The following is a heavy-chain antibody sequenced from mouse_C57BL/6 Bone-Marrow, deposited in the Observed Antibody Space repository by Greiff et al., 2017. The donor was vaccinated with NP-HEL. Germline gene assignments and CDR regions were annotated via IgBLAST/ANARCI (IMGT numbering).Heavy chain of an antibody. CDR3: ARRAYYYAMDY. CDR2: IHPNSGST. D-gene: IGHD3-3*01. Sequence: QVQLQQPGAELVKPGASVKLSCKASGYTFTSYWMHWVKQRPGQGLEWIGRIHPNSGSTNYNEKFKSKATLTVDKSSSTAYMHLSSLTSEDSAVYYCARRAYYYAMDYWGQGTSVTVSS. J-gene: IGHJ4*01. CDR1: GYTFTSYW. V-gene: IGHV1-64*01.